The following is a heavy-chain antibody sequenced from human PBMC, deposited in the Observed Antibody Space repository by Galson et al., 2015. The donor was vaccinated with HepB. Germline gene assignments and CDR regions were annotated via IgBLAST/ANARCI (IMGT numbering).Heavy chain of an antibody. D-gene: IGHD5-12*01. J-gene: IGHJ6*02. CDR1: GFTVSSTY. Sequence: SLRLSCAASGFTVSSTYMNWVRQDPGKGLEWVSVIYSGGSTYYADSVKGRFTISRDNSKNTLYLQMNSLRAEDTAVYYCARAPRVDIVATIPLNYYYGMDVWGQGTTVTVSS. V-gene: IGHV3-53*01. CDR3: ARAPRVDIVATIPLNYYYGMDV. CDR2: IYSGGST.